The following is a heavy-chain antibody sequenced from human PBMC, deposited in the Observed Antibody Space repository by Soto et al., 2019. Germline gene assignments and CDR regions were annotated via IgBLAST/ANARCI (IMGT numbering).Heavy chain of an antibody. J-gene: IGHJ6*02. CDR2: INPSGGST. CDR3: ARWSAVAADGMDV. D-gene: IGHD6-19*01. Sequence: ASVKVSCKASGYTFTSYYMHWVRQAPGQGLEWMGIINPSGGSTSYAQEFQGRVTMTRDTSTSTVYMELSSLRSEDTAVYYCARWSAVAADGMDVWGQGTTGTVSS. CDR1: GYTFTSYY. V-gene: IGHV1-46*01.